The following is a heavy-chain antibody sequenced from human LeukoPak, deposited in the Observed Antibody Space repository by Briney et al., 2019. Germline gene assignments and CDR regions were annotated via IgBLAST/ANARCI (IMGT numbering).Heavy chain of an antibody. CDR2: IIPIFGTA. D-gene: IGHD3-16*01. J-gene: IGHJ6*03. V-gene: IGHV1-69*05. Sequence: SVRVSCKASGGTFSSYAISWVRQAPGQGLEWMGRIIPIFGTANYAQKFQGRVTITTDESTSTAYMELSSLRSEDTAVYYCARDGVPSDYYYYYMDVWGKGTTVTVSS. CDR1: GGTFSSYA. CDR3: ARDGVPSDYYYYYMDV.